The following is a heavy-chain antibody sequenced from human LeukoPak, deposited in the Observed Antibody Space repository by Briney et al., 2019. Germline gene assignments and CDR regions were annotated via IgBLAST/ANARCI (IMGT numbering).Heavy chain of an antibody. J-gene: IGHJ6*03. V-gene: IGHV1-8*03. D-gene: IGHD1/OR15-1a*01. CDR2: MNPNSGNT. Sequence: ASVKVSCKASGYTFPSYDINWVRQATGQGLEWMGWMNPNSGNTGYAQNFQGRLTFTRNTAISTAYMELSSLRSEDTAVYYCAXAWYNWNNFSYYDYYMDVWGKGTTVTVSS. CDR3: AXAWYNWNNFSYYDYYMDV. CDR1: GYTFPSYD.